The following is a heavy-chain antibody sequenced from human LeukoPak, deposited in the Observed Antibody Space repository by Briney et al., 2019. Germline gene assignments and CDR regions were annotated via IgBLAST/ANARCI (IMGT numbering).Heavy chain of an antibody. D-gene: IGHD1-7*01. CDR2: FDPEDGET. V-gene: IGHV1-24*01. J-gene: IGHJ4*02. CDR3: ATGKHWNSPFDY. CDR1: GYTLTELS. Sequence: ASVKVSCKVSGYTLTELSMHWVRQAPGKGLEWMGGFDPEDGETIYAQKFQGRVTMTEDTSTDTAYMELSSLRSEDTAVYYCATGKHWNSPFDYWGQGTLVTVSS.